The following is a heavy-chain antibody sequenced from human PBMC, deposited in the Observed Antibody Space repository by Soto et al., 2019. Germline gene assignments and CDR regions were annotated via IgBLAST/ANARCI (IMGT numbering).Heavy chain of an antibody. CDR3: AMVDNYVTPTPQDV. Sequence: QVQLVQSGDKVKKPGASVKVSCKASGYIFVNYGIAWVRQAPGQGLEWMGWISPYSGNTHYAGRVQGRLTMTTDTSTSTAYMDLGSLTSDDTAVYYCAMVDNYVTPTPQDVWGQGTTVTVSS. D-gene: IGHD3-16*01. CDR2: ISPYSGNT. J-gene: IGHJ6*02. CDR1: GYIFVNYG. V-gene: IGHV1-18*01.